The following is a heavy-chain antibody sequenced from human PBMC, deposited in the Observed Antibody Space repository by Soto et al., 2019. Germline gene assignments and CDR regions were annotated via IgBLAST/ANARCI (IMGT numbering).Heavy chain of an antibody. CDR3: ATGSILTGYDGYFQN. V-gene: IGHV4-59*01. CDR2: IYYSGST. J-gene: IGHJ1*01. D-gene: IGHD3-9*01. Sequence: QVQLQESGPGLVKPSETLSLTCTVSGGSINNYYWSWIRQPPGKGLEYIGYIYYSGSTNYNPSLKSRVTIXXDXSXIQFSLTLSSVTAADTAVYYCATGSILTGYDGYFQNWGQGTLVTVSS. CDR1: GGSINNYY.